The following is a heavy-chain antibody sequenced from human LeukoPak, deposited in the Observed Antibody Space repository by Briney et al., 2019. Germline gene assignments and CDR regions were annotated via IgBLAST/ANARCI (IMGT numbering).Heavy chain of an antibody. J-gene: IGHJ4*02. D-gene: IGHD6-19*01. CDR3: ARSGVAGDWYFDY. Sequence: PGGSLRLSCAASGFTFSSYTMRWVRQAPGKGLEWVAVISYDGSNKYYADSVKGRFTISRDNSKNTLYLQMNSLRAEDTAVYYCARSGVAGDWYFDYWGQGTLVAVSS. V-gene: IGHV3-30-3*01. CDR2: ISYDGSNK. CDR1: GFTFSSYT.